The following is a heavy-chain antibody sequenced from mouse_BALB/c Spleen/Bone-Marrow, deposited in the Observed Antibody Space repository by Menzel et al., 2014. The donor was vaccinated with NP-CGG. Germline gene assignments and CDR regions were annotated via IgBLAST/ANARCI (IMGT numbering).Heavy chain of an antibody. Sequence: EVQLVESGGGSVQPGGSLRLSCATSGFTFTDYYMSWVRQPPGKAPEWLGFIRNKANGYTTEYSAYVKGRFTISRDNSHSILYLQMNSLRAEDSSTYYCGTDPLGRGNYWGQGTTLTVSS. CDR1: GFTFTDYY. CDR3: GTDPLGRGNY. D-gene: IGHD4-1*01. J-gene: IGHJ2*01. CDR2: IRNKANGYTT. V-gene: IGHV7-3*02.